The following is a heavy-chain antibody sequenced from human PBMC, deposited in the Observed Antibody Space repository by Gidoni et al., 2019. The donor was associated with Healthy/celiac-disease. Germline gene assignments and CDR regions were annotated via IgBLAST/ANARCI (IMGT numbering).Heavy chain of an antibody. CDR1: CYTFTSYG. CDR3: ARDPTVTTFAVVVRNWFDP. CDR2: ISAYNGNT. D-gene: IGHD4-17*01. J-gene: IGHJ5*02. V-gene: IGHV1-18*01. Sequence: QVQLVQSGAEVKKPGASVKVSCKASCYTFTSYGICWVRQAPGQGLEWMGWISAYNGNTNYAQKLQGRVTMTTDTSTITAYMELRSLRSDDTAVYYCARDPTVTTFAVVVRNWFDPWGQGTLVTVSS.